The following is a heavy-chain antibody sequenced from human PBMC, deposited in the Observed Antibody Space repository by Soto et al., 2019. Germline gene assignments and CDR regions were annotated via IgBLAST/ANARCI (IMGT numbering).Heavy chain of an antibody. CDR2: ISSSTSHT. J-gene: IGHJ4*02. CDR3: ARDSCSGGSCYWHYFDX. D-gene: IGHD2-15*01. V-gene: IGHV3-11*06. Sequence: GSLRLSCAVSGFTFSDYYITWIRQAPGKGLEWVSYISSSTSHTNYADSVKGRFTISRDNAKNTLYLQMNSLTAEDTAVYYCARDSCSGGSCYWHYFDXWGQGTLVTVSS. CDR1: GFTFSDYY.